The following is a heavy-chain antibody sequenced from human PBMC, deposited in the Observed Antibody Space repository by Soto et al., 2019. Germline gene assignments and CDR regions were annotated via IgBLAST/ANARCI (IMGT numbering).Heavy chain of an antibody. D-gene: IGHD6-13*01. Sequence: SETLSLTCTVSGGSISSSSYYWGWIRQPPGKGLEWIGSIYYSGSTYYNPSLKSRVTISVDTSKNQFSLKLSSVTAADTAVYYCASHFGTAGYGAFDIWGQGTMVT. J-gene: IGHJ3*02. CDR1: GGSISSSSYY. CDR3: ASHFGTAGYGAFDI. V-gene: IGHV4-39*07. CDR2: IYYSGST.